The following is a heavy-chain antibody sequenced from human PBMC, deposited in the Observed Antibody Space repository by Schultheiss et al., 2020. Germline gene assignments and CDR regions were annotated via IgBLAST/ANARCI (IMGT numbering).Heavy chain of an antibody. CDR2: ISSSSSYI. CDR3: ARVYYSNYDYGMDV. J-gene: IGHJ6*02. CDR1: GFTFSSYS. V-gene: IGHV3-21*01. D-gene: IGHD4-11*01. Sequence: GGSLRLSCAASGFTFSSYSMNWVRQAPGKGLEWVPSISSSSSYIYYADSVKGRFTISRDNAKNSLYLQMNSLRAEDTAVYYCARVYYSNYDYGMDVWGQGTTVTVSS.